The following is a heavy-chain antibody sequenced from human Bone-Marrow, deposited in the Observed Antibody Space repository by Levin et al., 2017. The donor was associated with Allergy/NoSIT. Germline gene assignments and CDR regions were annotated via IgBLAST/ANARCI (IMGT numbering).Heavy chain of an antibody. J-gene: IGHJ6*02. D-gene: IGHD2-8*01. CDR3: ARDTPNCTNGVCYYYYYGMDV. CDR2: ISYDGSNK. CDR1: GFTFSSYA. V-gene: IGHV3-30-3*01. Sequence: LSLTCAASGFTFSSYAMHWVRQAPGKGLEWVAVISYDGSNKYYADSVKGRFTISRDNSKNTLYLQMNSLRAEDTAVYYCARDTPNCTNGVCYYYYYGMDVWGQGTTVTVSS.